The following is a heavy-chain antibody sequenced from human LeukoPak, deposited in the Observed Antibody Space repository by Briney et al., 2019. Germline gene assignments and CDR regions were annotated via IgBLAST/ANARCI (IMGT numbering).Heavy chain of an antibody. Sequence: GGSLRLSCAASGFTFSSYGMHWVRQAPGKGLEWVAFIPYDGSNKYYPDSVKGRFTISRDNSKNTLDLQMNSLRAEDTAFYYCATGSESGPGDYWGQGTLVTVSS. V-gene: IGHV3-30*02. D-gene: IGHD5-12*01. CDR1: GFTFSSYG. CDR3: ATGSESGPGDY. J-gene: IGHJ4*02. CDR2: IPYDGSNK.